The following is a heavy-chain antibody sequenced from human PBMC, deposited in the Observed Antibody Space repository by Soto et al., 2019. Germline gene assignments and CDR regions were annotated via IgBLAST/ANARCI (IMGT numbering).Heavy chain of an antibody. Sequence: EVQLVESGGGLVQPGGSLRLSCEASGFTFSNYWMSWVRQAPGKGLEWVANINQDGSEKYFVGSVNGRFTISRDNAKNSLLLQVNSLRAEDTALYYCAREKRANGYFDYWGQGTLVTVSS. CDR2: INQDGSEK. CDR1: GFTFSNYW. J-gene: IGHJ4*02. CDR3: AREKRANGYFDY. V-gene: IGHV3-7*01.